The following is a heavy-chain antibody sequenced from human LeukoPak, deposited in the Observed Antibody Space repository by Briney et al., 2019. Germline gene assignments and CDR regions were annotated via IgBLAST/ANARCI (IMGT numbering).Heavy chain of an antibody. Sequence: GGSLRLSCAASGFTFSSYAMSWVRQAPGKGLEWVSAISGSGASTYYADSVKGRFTISRDNSRNTLYLQMDSLRAEDTAVYYCAKRRGAAAAGTNYDYWGQGTLVTVSS. CDR1: GFTFSSYA. D-gene: IGHD6-13*01. CDR2: ISGSGAST. V-gene: IGHV3-23*01. CDR3: AKRRGAAAAGTNYDY. J-gene: IGHJ4*02.